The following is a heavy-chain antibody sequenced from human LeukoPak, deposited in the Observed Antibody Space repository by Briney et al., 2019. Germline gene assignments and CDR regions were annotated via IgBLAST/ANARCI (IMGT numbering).Heavy chain of an antibody. CDR3: ARESGCSSTSCYRSGVTAFDI. Sequence: PGGSLRLSCAVSGFIFTDDWMNWVRQAPGKGLEWVAVISYDGSNKYYADSVKGQFTISRDNSKNTLYLQMNSLRAEDTAVYYCARESGCSSTSCYRSGVTAFDIWGEGTMVTVCS. V-gene: IGHV3-30*19. CDR2: ISYDGSNK. CDR1: GFIFTDDW. J-gene: IGHJ3*02. D-gene: IGHD2-2*01.